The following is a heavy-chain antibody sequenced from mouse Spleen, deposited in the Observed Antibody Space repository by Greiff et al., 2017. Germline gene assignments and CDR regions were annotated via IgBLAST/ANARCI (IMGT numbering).Heavy chain of an antibody. CDR1: GFTFSSYA. D-gene: IGHD2-4*01. CDR3: ARENDYGYFDY. CDR2: ISDGGTYS. Sequence: EVHLVESGGGLVKPGGSLKLSCAASGFTFSSYAMSWVRQTPEKRLEWVATISDGGTYSYYPDKVKGRFTISRDNAKNNLYLQMSHLKSEDTAMYYCARENDYGYFDYWGQGTTLTVSS. J-gene: IGHJ2*01. V-gene: IGHV5-4*01.